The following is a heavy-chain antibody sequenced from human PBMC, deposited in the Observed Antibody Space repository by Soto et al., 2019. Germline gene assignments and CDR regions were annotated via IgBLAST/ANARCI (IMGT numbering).Heavy chain of an antibody. D-gene: IGHD1-26*01. CDR3: ARAGLSGRYFFGGRVSCAMHF. Sequence: SATLSLTRTVPGGSTSSYYWSWIRQPPGKGLEWIGYIYYSGSTNYTPSLKSRVTISVDTSKNQFSLKLSSVTAADTAVYYCARAGLSGRYFFGGRVSCAMHFSGKESMVSLST. V-gene: IGHV4-59*01. CDR1: GGSTSSYY. CDR2: IYYSGST. J-gene: IGHJ6*04.